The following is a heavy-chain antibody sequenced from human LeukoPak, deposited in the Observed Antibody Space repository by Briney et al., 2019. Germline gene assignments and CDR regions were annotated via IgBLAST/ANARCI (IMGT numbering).Heavy chain of an antibody. CDR2: ISWNSGSI. V-gene: IGHV3-9*01. J-gene: IGHJ4*02. CDR1: GFTLDDYA. D-gene: IGHD6-19*01. CDR3: AKAMAGTEEVYYFDY. Sequence: GGSLRLSCAASGFTLDDYAMHWVRQAPGNGLEWVSGISWNSGSIGYADSVKGRFTISRYNAKNSLYLQMNSVRAEDTALYYCAKAMAGTEEVYYFDYWGQGTLVTVSS.